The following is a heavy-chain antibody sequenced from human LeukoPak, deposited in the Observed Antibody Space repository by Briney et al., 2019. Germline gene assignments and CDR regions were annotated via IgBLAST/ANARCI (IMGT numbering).Heavy chain of an antibody. Sequence: PGGSLRLSCTVSGFTVSSNSMSWVRQAPGKGLEWASFIYSGGSTQYSDSVKGRFTISRDNSKNTLYLQMNSLRAEDTALYYCAKGPKPGAISMVRGVRSSYYYMDVWGKGTTVTISS. V-gene: IGHV3-53*01. D-gene: IGHD3-10*01. CDR3: AKGPKPGAISMVRGVRSSYYYMDV. J-gene: IGHJ6*03. CDR2: IYSGGST. CDR1: GFTVSSNS.